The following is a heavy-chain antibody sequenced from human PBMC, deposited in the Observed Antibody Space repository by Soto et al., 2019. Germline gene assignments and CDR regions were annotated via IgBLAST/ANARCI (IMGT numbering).Heavy chain of an antibody. J-gene: IGHJ4*02. D-gene: IGHD5-18*01. CDR3: ARDGNFAFRGYSFGFDF. Sequence: ASVKVSCKASGYRFTTFYIHWVRQAPGQGLEWMGRMNLDTGGTTYAQKFQGRVTMTRDTSISTAYMEVTNLKSDDTAIYYCARDGNFAFRGYSFGFDFLGQGTLVTVAS. CDR2: MNLDTGGT. V-gene: IGHV1-2*06. CDR1: GYRFTTFY.